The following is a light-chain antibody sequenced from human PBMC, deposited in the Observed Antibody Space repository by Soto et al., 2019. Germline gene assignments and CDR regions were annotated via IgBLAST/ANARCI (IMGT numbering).Light chain of an antibody. CDR1: SSNIGSCRD. Sequence: XSVLTQPPSVSGSPGQILIICCNGSSSNIGSCRDVHWYRQFPGEAPKFLISDSNHLPSGVPDRFSVSKSGASAPLAITGLRAEDDGDYLCQSYGTRLSGIYVLGNGNKVNVL. V-gene: IGLV1-40*01. CDR2: DSN. CDR3: QSYGTRLSGIYV. J-gene: IGLJ1*01.